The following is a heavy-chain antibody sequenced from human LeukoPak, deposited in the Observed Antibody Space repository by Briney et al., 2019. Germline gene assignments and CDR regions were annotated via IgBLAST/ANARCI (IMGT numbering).Heavy chain of an antibody. CDR3: ARQDSSGWYGSFDY. D-gene: IGHD6-19*01. J-gene: IGHJ4*02. CDR1: GGSISSFD. Sequence: SETLSLTCTVSGGSISSFDWSWIRQPPGKGLEWIGSFYHSGSTYYIPSLKSRVTISVDTSKNQFSLKLSSVTAADTAVYYCARQDSSGWYGSFDYWGQGTLVTVSS. CDR2: FYHSGST. V-gene: IGHV4-59*05.